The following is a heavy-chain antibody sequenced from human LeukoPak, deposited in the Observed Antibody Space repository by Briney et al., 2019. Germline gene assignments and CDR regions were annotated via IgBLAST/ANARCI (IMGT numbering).Heavy chain of an antibody. D-gene: IGHD3-3*01. CDR3: ARGGGITIFRVVTSPDAFDI. CDR1: GGTFSSYT. J-gene: IGHJ3*02. Sequence: ASVKVSCKASGGTFSSYTISWVRQAPGQGLEWMGRIIPILGIANYAQKFQGRVTITADKSTSTAYMELSSLTSEDTAVYYCARGGGITIFRVVTSPDAFDIWGQGTMVTVSS. CDR2: IIPILGIA. V-gene: IGHV1-69*02.